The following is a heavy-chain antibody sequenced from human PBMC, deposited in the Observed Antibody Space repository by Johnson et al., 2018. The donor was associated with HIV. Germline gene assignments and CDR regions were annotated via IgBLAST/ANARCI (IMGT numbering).Heavy chain of an antibody. J-gene: IGHJ3*02. V-gene: IGHV3-30-3*01. CDR1: GFTFSSFA. D-gene: IGHD6-13*01. CDR3: ARERNAAAGLDAFDI. Sequence: QVQLVESGGGVVQPGTSLRLSCAASGFTFSSFAMHWVRQAPGKGLEWMAFISYDGSNKYFTDSVRGRFTISRDNSKNTLFIQMNSLRAEDTAVYYCARERNAAAGLDAFDIWGQGTMVTVSS. CDR2: ISYDGSNK.